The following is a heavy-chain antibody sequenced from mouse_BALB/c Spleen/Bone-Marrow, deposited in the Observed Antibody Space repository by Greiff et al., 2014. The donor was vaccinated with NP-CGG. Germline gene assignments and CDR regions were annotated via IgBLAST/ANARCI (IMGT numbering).Heavy chain of an antibody. V-gene: IGHV4-1*02. CDR2: INPDSSTI. J-gene: IGHJ3*01. Sequence: DVQLVESGGGLVQPGESLKLSCAASGFDFSRYWMSWVRQAPGKGLEWIGEINPDSSTINYTPSLKDKFIISRDNAKNTLYLQMSKVRSEDTAVDYCARIGDYGWFAYWGQGTLVTVSA. CDR1: GFDFSRYW. D-gene: IGHD2-4*01. CDR3: ARIGDYGWFAY.